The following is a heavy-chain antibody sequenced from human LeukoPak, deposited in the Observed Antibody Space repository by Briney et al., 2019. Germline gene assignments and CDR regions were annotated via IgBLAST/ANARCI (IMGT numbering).Heavy chain of an antibody. CDR2: PRKKADSHTT. CDR1: GFPLSYHY. Sequence: LSGGSLRLSCAASGFPLSYHYMHCVPQAPGKGLEWVGRPRKKADSHTTVYAASVNGRFTIPRDDSKSSLYLQMNSLKPEDTAVYYCTRGGIYGGSSAFDYWGQGTLVTVSS. V-gene: IGHV3-72*01. D-gene: IGHD4-23*01. CDR3: TRGGIYGGSSAFDY. J-gene: IGHJ4*02.